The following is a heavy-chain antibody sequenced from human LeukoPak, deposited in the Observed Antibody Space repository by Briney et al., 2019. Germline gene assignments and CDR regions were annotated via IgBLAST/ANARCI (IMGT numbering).Heavy chain of an antibody. CDR2: ISYSGST. Sequence: SETLSLTCTVSGDSISIYSWTWIRQPPGKGLDWIGFISYSGSTRYNASFESRVTISIDTSNNQFSMKLTSVTAADTARYYCARDDYGDHFDYYYYYMDVWGKGTTVTVSS. CDR3: ARDDYGDHFDYYYYYMDV. CDR1: GDSISIYS. D-gene: IGHD4-17*01. J-gene: IGHJ6*03. V-gene: IGHV4-59*01.